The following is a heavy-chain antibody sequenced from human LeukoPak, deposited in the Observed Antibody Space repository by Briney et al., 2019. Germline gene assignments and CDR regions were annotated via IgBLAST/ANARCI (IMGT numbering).Heavy chain of an antibody. D-gene: IGHD6-19*01. Sequence: GGSLRLSCAASGFTFSSYGMHWVRQAPGKGLEWVAVISYDGSHKYYADSVKGRFTISRDNSKNTLYLQMNSLRVEDTAVFYCAKSLYSSGWSVDYWGQGALVTVSS. CDR3: AKSLYSSGWSVDY. V-gene: IGHV3-30*18. CDR1: GFTFSSYG. J-gene: IGHJ4*02. CDR2: ISYDGSHK.